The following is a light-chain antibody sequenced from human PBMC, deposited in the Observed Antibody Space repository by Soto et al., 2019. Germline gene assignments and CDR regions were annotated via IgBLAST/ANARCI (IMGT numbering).Light chain of an antibody. CDR2: SNN. J-gene: IGLJ1*01. V-gene: IGLV1-44*01. CDR3: AAWDDSLSGFYV. Sequence: QSVLTQPPSASGTPAQRFTISCSGSSSNIGSNTVNWYQQLPGTAPKLLIYSNNQRPSGVPDRFSGSKSGTSASLAISGLRSEDEADYYCAAWDDSLSGFYVFGTGNKVTV. CDR1: SSNIGSNT.